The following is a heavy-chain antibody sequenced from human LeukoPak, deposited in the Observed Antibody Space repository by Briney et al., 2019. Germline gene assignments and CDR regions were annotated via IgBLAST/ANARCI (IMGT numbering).Heavy chain of an antibody. V-gene: IGHV4-59*01. CDR1: GGSISNYY. Sequence: SETLSLTCTVSGGSISNYYWSWIRQPPGKGLEWIGYIYYSGSTNYNPSLKSRVTISVDTSKNQFSLKLSSVTAADTAVYYCARDNYYGSGSYYKNWFDPWGQGTLVTVSS. CDR3: ARDNYYGSGSYYKNWFDP. D-gene: IGHD3-10*01. CDR2: IYYSGST. J-gene: IGHJ5*02.